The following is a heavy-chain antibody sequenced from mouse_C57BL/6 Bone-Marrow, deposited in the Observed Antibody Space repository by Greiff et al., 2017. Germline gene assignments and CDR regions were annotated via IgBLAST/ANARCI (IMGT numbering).Heavy chain of an antibody. D-gene: IGHD1-1*01. V-gene: IGHV5-17*01. CDR1: GFTFSDYG. CDR2: ISSGSSTI. Sequence: EVKLEESGGGLVKPGGSLKLSCAASGFTFSDYGMHWVRQAPEKGLEWVAYISSGSSTIYYADTVKSRFTISRDNAKNTLFLQMTSLRSEDTAMYYCARIGSSPYWYFDVWGTGTTVTVSS. CDR3: ARIGSSPYWYFDV. J-gene: IGHJ1*03.